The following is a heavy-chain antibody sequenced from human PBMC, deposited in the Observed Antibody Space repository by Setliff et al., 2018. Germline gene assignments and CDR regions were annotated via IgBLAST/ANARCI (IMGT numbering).Heavy chain of an antibody. Sequence: SETLSLTCTVSGGSISSGSYYWGWIRQPAGKGLEWIGRIYTSGSTNYNPSIKSRVTISVDTSKNQFSLKLSSVTAADTAVYYCAREPATYYYGSGPTLYYFDYWGQGTLVTVSS. CDR2: IYTSGST. D-gene: IGHD3-10*01. V-gene: IGHV4-61*02. CDR3: AREPATYYYGSGPTLYYFDY. CDR1: GGSISSGSYY. J-gene: IGHJ4*02.